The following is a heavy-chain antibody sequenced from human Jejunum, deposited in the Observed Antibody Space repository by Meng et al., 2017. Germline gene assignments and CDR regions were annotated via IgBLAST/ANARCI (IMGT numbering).Heavy chain of an antibody. CDR2: ITYTGVV. D-gene: IGHD3-3*02. V-gene: IGHV4-34*02. CDR3: ARVLALIDS. J-gene: IGHJ4*02. Sequence: QVQIQQWGAGLLKPSGTLSLTCAVVGESFSGYYWNWLRQSPGKGLEWIGQITYTGVVDYNPSLKSRVTIFVDTPKRQFSLNLTSVTAADTAVYYCARVLALIDSWGQGTLVTVSS. CDR1: GESFSGYY.